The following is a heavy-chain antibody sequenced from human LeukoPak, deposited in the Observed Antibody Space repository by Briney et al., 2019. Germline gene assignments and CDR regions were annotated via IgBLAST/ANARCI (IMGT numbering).Heavy chain of an antibody. V-gene: IGHV4-34*01. CDR1: GGSFSGYY. CDR3: ARAGYSSSRSPNFDY. D-gene: IGHD6-13*01. CDR2: INHSGST. Sequence: PSETLSLTCAVYGGSFSGYYWSWIRQPPGKGLEWIGEINHSGSTNYNPSLKSRVTISVDTSKNQFSLKLSSVTAADTAVYYCARAGYSSSRSPNFDYWGQGTLVTVSS. J-gene: IGHJ4*02.